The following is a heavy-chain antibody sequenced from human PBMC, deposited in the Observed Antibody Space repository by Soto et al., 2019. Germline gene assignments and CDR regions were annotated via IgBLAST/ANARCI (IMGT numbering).Heavy chain of an antibody. J-gene: IGHJ4*02. Sequence: PGGSLRLSCTASGFSISGDCMNWVRQAPGKGLEWVAILKKDGSGESDVDAANGRFTISRDNEKNSVYLQMNSLRAEDTAVYYCAGGSRFLIDYWGLGTLVTVSS. CDR2: LKKDGSGE. D-gene: IGHD3-16*01. CDR3: AGGSRFLIDY. V-gene: IGHV3-7*03. CDR1: GFSISGDC.